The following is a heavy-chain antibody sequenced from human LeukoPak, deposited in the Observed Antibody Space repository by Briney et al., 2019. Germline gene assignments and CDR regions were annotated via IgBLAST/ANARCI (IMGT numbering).Heavy chain of an antibody. CDR1: GGSINSYY. CDR2: IYYSGST. CDR3: ARLTGYSSESWFDP. D-gene: IGHD3-9*01. J-gene: IGHJ5*02. V-gene: IGHV4-59*01. Sequence: SETLSLTCTVSGGSINSYYWSWIRQPPGKGLEWIGYIYYSGSTNYNPSLKSRVTISVHTPKNQFSLKLSSVTAADTAVYYCARLTGYSSESWFDPWGQGTLVTVSS.